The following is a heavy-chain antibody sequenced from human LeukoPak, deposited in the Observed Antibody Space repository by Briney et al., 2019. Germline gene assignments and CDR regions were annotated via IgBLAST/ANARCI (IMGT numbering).Heavy chain of an antibody. CDR3: ARANTQPWKPLYYYMDV. V-gene: IGHV1-18*01. J-gene: IGHJ6*03. CDR1: GYTFTSYG. D-gene: IGHD1-1*01. Sequence: GASVKVSCKASGYTFTSYGISWVRQAPGQGLEWMGWISAYNGNTNYAQKLQGRVTMTTDTSTSTAYMELRSLRSDDTAVYYCARANTQPWKPLYYYMDVWGKGTTVTVSS. CDR2: ISAYNGNT.